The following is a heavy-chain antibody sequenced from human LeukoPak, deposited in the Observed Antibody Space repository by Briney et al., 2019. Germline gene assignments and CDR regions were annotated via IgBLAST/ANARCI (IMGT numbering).Heavy chain of an antibody. CDR1: GGSFSGYY. V-gene: IGHV4-31*11. CDR2: IYYSGST. D-gene: IGHD4-17*01. J-gene: IGHJ4*02. Sequence: SETLSLTCAVYGGSFSGYYWSWIRQHPGKGLEWIGYIYYSGSTYYNPSLKSRVTISVDTSKNQFSLKLSSVTAADTAVYYCARADLRWPNYFDYWGQGTLVTVSS. CDR3: ARADLRWPNYFDY.